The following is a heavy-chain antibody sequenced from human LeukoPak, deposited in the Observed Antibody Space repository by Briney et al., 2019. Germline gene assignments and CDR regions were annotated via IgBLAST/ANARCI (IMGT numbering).Heavy chain of an antibody. Sequence: PGGSLRLSCAASGFTFSSYWMSWVRQAPGKGLEWVANIKQDGSGKYYVDSVKGRFTISRDNAKNSLYLQMNSLRAEDTAVYYCARDGAAAAYDAFDIWGQGTMVTVSS. CDR2: IKQDGSGK. CDR3: ARDGAAAAYDAFDI. J-gene: IGHJ3*02. V-gene: IGHV3-7*03. D-gene: IGHD6-13*01. CDR1: GFTFSSYW.